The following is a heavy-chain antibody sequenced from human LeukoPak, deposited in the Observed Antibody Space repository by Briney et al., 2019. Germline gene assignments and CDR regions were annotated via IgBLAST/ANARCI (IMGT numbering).Heavy chain of an antibody. D-gene: IGHD6-19*01. V-gene: IGHV3-7*01. CDR3: ARVSSGRSPQGYYFDY. J-gene: IGHJ4*02. Sequence: PGGSLRLSCAASGFTFSSYWMSWVRQAPGKGLEWVANIKQDGSEKYYVDSVKGRFTISRDNAKNSLYLQMNSLRAEDTAVYYCARVSSGRSPQGYYFDYWGQGTLVTVSS. CDR1: GFTFSSYW. CDR2: IKQDGSEK.